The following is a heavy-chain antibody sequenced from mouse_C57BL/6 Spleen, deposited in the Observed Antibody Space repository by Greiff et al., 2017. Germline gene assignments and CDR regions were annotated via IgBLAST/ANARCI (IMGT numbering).Heavy chain of an antibody. CDR1: GFTFSDYG. D-gene: IGHD2-1*01. Sequence: EVMLVESGGGLVQPGGSLKLSCAASGFTFSDYGMAWVRQAPSKGPEWVAFISNLAYCIYYADTVTGRFTISRENAKNTLYLEMSSLRSEDTAMYYCARFYSGFAYWGQGTLVTVSA. CDR3: ARFYSGFAY. CDR2: ISNLAYCI. V-gene: IGHV5-15*01. J-gene: IGHJ3*01.